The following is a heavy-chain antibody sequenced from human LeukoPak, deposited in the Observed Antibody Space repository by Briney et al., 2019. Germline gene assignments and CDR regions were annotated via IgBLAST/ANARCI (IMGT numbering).Heavy chain of an antibody. J-gene: IGHJ6*02. CDR3: AKDNPAVAGPYYYYGMDV. CDR1: GFTFSSYA. D-gene: IGHD6-19*01. V-gene: IGHV3-23*01. CDR2: ISGSGGST. Sequence: PGGSLRLSCAASGFTFSSYAMSWVRQAPGKGLEWVSAISGSGGSTYYADSVKGRFTISRDNSKNTLYLQMNSLRAEDTAVYYCAKDNPAVAGPYYYYGMDVWGQGTTVTVSS.